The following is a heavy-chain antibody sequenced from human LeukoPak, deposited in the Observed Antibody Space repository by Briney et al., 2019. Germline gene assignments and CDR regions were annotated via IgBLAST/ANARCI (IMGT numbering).Heavy chain of an antibody. V-gene: IGHV4-38-2*01. D-gene: IGHD6-13*01. CDR3: ARQGGSSSPYYFYYMDV. Sequence: TSETLSLTCAVSIYSISSGYYGGWFRQPPGKGLEWIACFYHNGSTDYNPSLKSRVTMSVDTSKNQFSLRLTSQTAADTAVYYCARQGGSSSPYYFYYMDVWGKGTTVTVSS. J-gene: IGHJ6*03. CDR2: FYHNGST. CDR1: IYSISSGYY.